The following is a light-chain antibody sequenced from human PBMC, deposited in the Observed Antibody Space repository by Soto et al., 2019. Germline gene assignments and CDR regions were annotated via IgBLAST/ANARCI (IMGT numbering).Light chain of an antibody. V-gene: IGKV1-5*01. CDR3: QQYNSYSPET. CDR2: DAS. Sequence: DIQMTQSPSTLSASVGDRVTITCRASQSISSWLAWYQQKPGKAPKLLIYDASSLESGVPSRFSGSGSGTEFTRTISSLQPDDFATYYCQQYNSYSPETFGPGTKVEIK. CDR1: QSISSW. J-gene: IGKJ1*01.